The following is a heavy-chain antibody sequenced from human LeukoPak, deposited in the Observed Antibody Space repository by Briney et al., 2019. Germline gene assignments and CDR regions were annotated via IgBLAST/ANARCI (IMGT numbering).Heavy chain of an antibody. CDR3: AKGGRWDYYDSSH. D-gene: IGHD3-22*01. CDR2: ISGSGSTT. J-gene: IGHJ3*01. CDR1: GLTFGSLA. Sequence: PGRSLRLSCPPSGLTFGSLAITSVRQPAGKGLEWVSGISGSGSTTYYADSVKGRFTISRDNSKNTLYLQMNSLRVEDTAIYYCAKGGRWDYYDSSHWGQGTMVTVSS. V-gene: IGHV3-23*01.